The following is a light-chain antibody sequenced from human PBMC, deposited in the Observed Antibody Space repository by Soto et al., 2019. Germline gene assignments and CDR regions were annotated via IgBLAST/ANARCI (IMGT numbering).Light chain of an antibody. J-gene: IGKJ5*01. CDR2: GLS. CDR1: PSVQSD. CDR3: QQYHSWPPP. Sequence: KSASTLSVSPGERVTLSCRASPSVQSDLGWYQQNHGMAPRLLIYGLSTRATGIQDRFSGSGSGKEFTPTTSSLKSEDFAVYYCQQYHSWPPPFGQGTRLEI. V-gene: IGKV3-15*01.